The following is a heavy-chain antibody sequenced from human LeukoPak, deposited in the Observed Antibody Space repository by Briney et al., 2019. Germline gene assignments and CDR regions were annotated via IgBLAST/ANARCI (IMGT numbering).Heavy chain of an antibody. Sequence: GGSLRLSRAASGFTFSNAWMSWVRQAPGKGLEWVGRIQSKTDGGTTDYAAPVKGRFTIPRDDSKNTLYLQMNSLKAEDTAVYYCTTEEYSSSPGGYYYGMDVWGQGTTVTVSS. V-gene: IGHV3-15*01. J-gene: IGHJ6*02. D-gene: IGHD6-6*01. CDR1: GFTFSNAW. CDR2: IQSKTDGGTT. CDR3: TTEEYSSSPGGYYYGMDV.